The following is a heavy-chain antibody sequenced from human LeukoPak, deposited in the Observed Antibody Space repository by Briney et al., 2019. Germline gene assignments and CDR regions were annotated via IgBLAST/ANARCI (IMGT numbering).Heavy chain of an antibody. CDR3: AKDRLRYFDWLDHFDY. V-gene: IGHV3-23*01. CDR1: GFTFSSNA. J-gene: IGHJ4*02. D-gene: IGHD3-9*01. Sequence: GGSLRLSCAASGFTFSSNAMSWVRQAPGKGLEWVSGISYSGGSTYYADSVKGRFTISRDNSKNTLYLQMNSLRAEDTAVYYCAKDRLRYFDWLDHFDYWGQGTLVTVSS. CDR2: ISYSGGST.